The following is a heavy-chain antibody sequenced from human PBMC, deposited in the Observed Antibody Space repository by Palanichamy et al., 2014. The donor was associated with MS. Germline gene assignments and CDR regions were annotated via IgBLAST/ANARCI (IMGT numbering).Heavy chain of an antibody. J-gene: IGHJ4*02. CDR1: GFTFNNYA. CDR2: ISSGGVT. CDR3: ARDRHYPNDYLDY. V-gene: IGHV3-23*01. D-gene: IGHD1-26*01. Sequence: EVQLLEVWGGVGTSPGGPVRLSCAASGFTFNNYAMSWVRQAPGQGLEWVSAISSGGVTWYPDSVKGRFTISRDDSKKIVYLQMDRLGAEDTAIYYCARDRHYPNDYLDYWGQGTLVTVSS.